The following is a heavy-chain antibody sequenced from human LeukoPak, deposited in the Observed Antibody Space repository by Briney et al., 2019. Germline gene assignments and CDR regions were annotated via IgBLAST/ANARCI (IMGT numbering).Heavy chain of an antibody. CDR3: ASRPVTYYYYYGMDV. J-gene: IGHJ6*02. Sequence: ASVKVSCKASGYTFTSYDINWVRQATGQGLEWMGWMNPNSGNTGYAQKFQGRVTMTRNTSISTAYMELSSLRSEDTAVYYCASRPVTYYYYYGMDVWGQETTVTVSS. V-gene: IGHV1-8*01. CDR1: GYTFTSYD. CDR2: MNPNSGNT. D-gene: IGHD4-17*01.